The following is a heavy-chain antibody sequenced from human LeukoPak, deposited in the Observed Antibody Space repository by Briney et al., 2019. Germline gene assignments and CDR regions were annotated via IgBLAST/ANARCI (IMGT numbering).Heavy chain of an antibody. CDR3: ARDPTRGRYSYGPGGMDV. V-gene: IGHV3-53*01. D-gene: IGHD5-18*01. CDR2: IYSGGST. J-gene: IGHJ6*02. CDR1: GFTVSSNY. Sequence: GSLRLSCAASGFTVSSNYMSWVRQAPGKGLEWVSVIYSGGSTYYADSVKGRFTISRDNSKNTLYLQMNSLRAEDTAVYYCARDPTRGRYSYGPGGMDVWGQGTTVTVSS.